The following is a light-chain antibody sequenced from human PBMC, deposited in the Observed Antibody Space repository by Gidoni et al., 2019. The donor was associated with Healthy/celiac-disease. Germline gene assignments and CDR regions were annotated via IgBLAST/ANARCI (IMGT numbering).Light chain of an antibody. Sequence: DICLTQCLESLSGSLGERATINCKPSQSVLYSSNSKNYLAWYQQKPGPPPKLLIYWSSTRESGVHYRFSGSGSATDFTLTSSRLQAKDVAVYYRQQYYSAPITFGQGTRLEIK. CDR3: QQYYSAPIT. J-gene: IGKJ5*01. CDR1: QSVLYSSNSKNY. V-gene: IGKV4-1*01. CDR2: WSS.